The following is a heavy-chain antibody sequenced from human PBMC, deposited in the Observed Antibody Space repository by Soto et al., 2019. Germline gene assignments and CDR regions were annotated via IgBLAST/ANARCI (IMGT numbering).Heavy chain of an antibody. CDR2: IRAGNGNT. V-gene: IGHV1-3*01. Sequence: ASVKVSCKASGYTFTSYAMHWVRQAPAQRLEWMGWIRAGNGNTKYSQKFQGRVTITRDISASTAYMEVSSLRSEDTAVYYCAMAVVTAATGFDYYCMNVWGKGTTVTVSS. J-gene: IGHJ6*03. CDR1: GYTFTSYA. CDR3: AMAVVTAATGFDYYCMNV. D-gene: IGHD2-15*01.